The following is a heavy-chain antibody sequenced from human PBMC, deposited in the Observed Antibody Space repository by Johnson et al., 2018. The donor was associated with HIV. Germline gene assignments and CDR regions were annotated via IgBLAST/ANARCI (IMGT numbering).Heavy chain of an antibody. Sequence: QVQLVESGGGLVQPGGSLRLSCAASRFTFSSYWMHWVRQAPGKGLVWVAVISYDGSNKFYADSVKGRFTISRDNSKNTLYLQMNSLRHEDTAVYYCARDQGELRRTHAFDIWGQGTMVTVSA. CDR1: RFTFSSYW. CDR3: ARDQGELRRTHAFDI. D-gene: IGHD1-14*01. V-gene: IGHV3-30*03. CDR2: ISYDGSNK. J-gene: IGHJ3*02.